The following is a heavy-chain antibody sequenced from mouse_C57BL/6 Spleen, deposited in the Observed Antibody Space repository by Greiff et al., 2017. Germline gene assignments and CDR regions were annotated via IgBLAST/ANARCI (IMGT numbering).Heavy chain of an antibody. J-gene: IGHJ1*03. D-gene: IGHD1-1*01. CDR1: GYTFTSYW. V-gene: IGHV1-55*01. CDR2: IYPGSGST. CDR3: AREITTPRDA. Sequence: VQLQQSGAELVKPGASVKMSCKASGYTFTSYWITWVKQRPGQGLEWIGDIYPGSGSTNYNEKFKSKATLTVDTSSSTAYMQLSSLTSEDSAVYYCAREITTPRDAWGTGTTVTVSS.